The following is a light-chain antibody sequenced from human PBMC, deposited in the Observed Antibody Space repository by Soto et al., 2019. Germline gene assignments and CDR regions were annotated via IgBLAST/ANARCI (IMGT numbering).Light chain of an antibody. J-gene: IGKJ1*01. Sequence: DIVLTQSPATLSLSPGDRATLSCRASQSVGTSLAWYKQQPGQAPRLLIYDASNRATGIPARFSGSGSRTDFTLIITRLEPEDFAFYYCQQYGSSPWTFGQGTKVDIK. CDR2: DAS. V-gene: IGKV3-11*01. CDR3: QQYGSSPWT. CDR1: QSVGTS.